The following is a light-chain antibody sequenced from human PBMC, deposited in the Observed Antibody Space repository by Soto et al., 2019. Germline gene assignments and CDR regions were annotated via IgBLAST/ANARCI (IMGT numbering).Light chain of an antibody. CDR3: PQYSTSWST. CDR2: KAS. J-gene: IGKJ5*01. Sequence: IQMTQSPSTLSSSVGDRVTITSRASQSISSWLAWYQQKPGNPPKLLIYKASSLESGVPPRFSGSGSGTECSLSISGLQLDGSLTYYCPQYSTSWSTFGEGTRLEIK. V-gene: IGKV1-5*03. CDR1: QSISSW.